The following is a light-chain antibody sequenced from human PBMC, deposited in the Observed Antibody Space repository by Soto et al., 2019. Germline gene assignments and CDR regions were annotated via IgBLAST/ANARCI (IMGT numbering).Light chain of an antibody. J-gene: IGLJ1*01. CDR1: SSNIGGNS. V-gene: IGLV1-51*01. CDR3: GSWDSSLSAYV. CDR2: DDD. Sequence: QSVLAQPPSVSAAPGQRVTISCSGSSSNIGGNSVSWYQQLPGTAPKLLIYDDDKRPSGIPDRFSGSKSGTSATLGITGFQTGDEADYYCGSWDSSLSAYVLVTGTKVTV.